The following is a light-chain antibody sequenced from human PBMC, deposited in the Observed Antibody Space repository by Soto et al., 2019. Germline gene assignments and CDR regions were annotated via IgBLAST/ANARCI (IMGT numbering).Light chain of an antibody. CDR1: QTVSRS. CDR3: QQRADWPIT. V-gene: IGKV3-11*01. CDR2: DAS. J-gene: IGKJ5*01. Sequence: EVVMTQSAAAVSVSPGERATLSCRASQTVSRSLAWYQQRPGQAPRLLIYDASNRATGIPARFSGSGSGTDFTLTISSLEPDDFAVYYCQQRADWPITFGQGTRLEIK.